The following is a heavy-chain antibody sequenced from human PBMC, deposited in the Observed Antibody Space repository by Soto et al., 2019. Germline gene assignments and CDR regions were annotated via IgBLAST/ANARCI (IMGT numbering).Heavy chain of an antibody. J-gene: IGHJ4*02. CDR3: ARDRGMYRTSSLDY. CDR2: IKEDGSEK. Sequence: PVGSLRLSCAASGFTFSSYWMSWVRQAPGKGLEWVANIKEDGSEKYYVDSVKGRFTISRDNAKNSLYLQMNSLRAEDTAVYYCARDRGMYRTSSLDYWGQGTLVTVSS. V-gene: IGHV3-7*01. D-gene: IGHD6-6*01. CDR1: GFTFSSYW.